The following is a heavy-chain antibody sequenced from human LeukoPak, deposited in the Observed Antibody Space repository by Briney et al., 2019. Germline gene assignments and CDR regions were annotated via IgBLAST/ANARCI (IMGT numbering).Heavy chain of an antibody. J-gene: IGHJ4*02. CDR1: GGSINNYY. V-gene: IGHV4-59*08. Sequence: SETLSLTCSVSGGSINNYYWSWIRQPPGKGLEWIAYIYYSGSTNYDPSLKSRVTISVDTSKNQFSLMLSSVTAADTAVYYCARHNARLRGWIGEVDFWGQGALVTVSS. CDR3: ARHNARLRGWIGEVDF. CDR2: IYYSGST. D-gene: IGHD3-10*01.